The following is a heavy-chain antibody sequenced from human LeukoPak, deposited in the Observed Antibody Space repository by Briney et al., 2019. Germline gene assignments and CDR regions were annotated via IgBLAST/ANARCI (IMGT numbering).Heavy chain of an antibody. CDR1: GYTFTSYG. CDR2: ISAYNGNT. CDR3: ARDDWNYVKMFSEYYMDV. J-gene: IGHJ6*03. V-gene: IGHV1-18*01. Sequence: GASVKVSCKASGYTFTSYGISWVRQAPGQGLEWMGWISAYNGNTNYAQKLQGRVTMTTDTSTSTAYMELRSLRSDDTAVYYCARDDWNYVKMFSEYYMDVWGKGTTVTVSS. D-gene: IGHD1-7*01.